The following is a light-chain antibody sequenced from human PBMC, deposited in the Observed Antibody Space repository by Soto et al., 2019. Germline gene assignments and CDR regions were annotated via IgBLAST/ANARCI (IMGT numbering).Light chain of an antibody. V-gene: IGLV2-14*01. CDR3: SSDTCGSALKV. CDR1: SSDVGGYNY. CDR2: DVS. Sequence: QSALTQPASVSGSPGQSITISCTGTSSDVGGYNYVSWYQQHPGKVPKLTIYDVSNRPSGVSDRFAGSRSGNTTSLSISGPEAEDEADDYCSSDTCGSALKVFGGGTKVTVL. J-gene: IGLJ2*01.